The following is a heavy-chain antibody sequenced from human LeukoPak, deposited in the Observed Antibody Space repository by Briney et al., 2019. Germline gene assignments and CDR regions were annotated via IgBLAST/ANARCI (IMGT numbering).Heavy chain of an antibody. D-gene: IGHD6-19*01. CDR1: GYTFTSYY. V-gene: IGHV1-46*01. Sequence: GASVKVSCKASGYTFTSYYMRWVRQAPGQGLEWMGIINPSGGSTSYAQKFQGRVTMTRDTSTSTVYMELCSLRSEDTAVYYCANSAVAGTIDYWGQGTLVTVSS. J-gene: IGHJ4*02. CDR3: ANSAVAGTIDY. CDR2: INPSGGST.